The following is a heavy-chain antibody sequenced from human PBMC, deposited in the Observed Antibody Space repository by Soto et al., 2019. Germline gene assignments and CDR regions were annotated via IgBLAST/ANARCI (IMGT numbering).Heavy chain of an antibody. CDR3: ARVGGFGATTIDY. J-gene: IGHJ4*02. V-gene: IGHV4-30-4*01. CDR1: GGSISSGDYY. CDR2: IYYSGST. Sequence: QVQLQESGPGLVKPSQTLSLTCTVSGGSISSGDYYWSWIRQPPGKGLEWIGYIYYSGSTYYNPSLKSRVTKSVDTSKSQFSMKLSSVTAADTAVYYCARVGGFGATTIDYWGQGTLVTVSS. D-gene: IGHD3-10*01.